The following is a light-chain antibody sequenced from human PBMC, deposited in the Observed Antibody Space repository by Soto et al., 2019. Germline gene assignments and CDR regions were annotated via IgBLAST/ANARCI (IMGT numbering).Light chain of an antibody. CDR2: DAT. CDR1: QSVTYD. CDR3: QQRSNWPRT. V-gene: IGKV3-11*01. J-gene: IGKJ1*01. Sequence: PGERATLSCRASQSVTYDQLAWYRQKPGQAPRLLMYDATKRATGIPARFSGSGSGTDFTLTISSLEPEDFAVYYCQQRSNWPRTFGQGTKVDIK.